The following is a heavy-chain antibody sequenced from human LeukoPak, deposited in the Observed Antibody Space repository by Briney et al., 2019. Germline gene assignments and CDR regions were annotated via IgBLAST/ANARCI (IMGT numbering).Heavy chain of an antibody. D-gene: IGHD2-2*01. CDR3: ARGGYCSSTSCSREFDY. CDR2: IYTSGST. V-gene: IGHV4-61*02. CDR1: GGSISSGSYY. J-gene: IGHJ4*02. Sequence: PSETLSLTCTVSGGSISSGSYYWSWIRQPAGKGLEWIGRIYTSGSTNYNPSLKSRVTISVDTSKNQFSLKLSSVTAADTAVYYCARGGYCSSTSCSREFDYWGQGTLVTVSS.